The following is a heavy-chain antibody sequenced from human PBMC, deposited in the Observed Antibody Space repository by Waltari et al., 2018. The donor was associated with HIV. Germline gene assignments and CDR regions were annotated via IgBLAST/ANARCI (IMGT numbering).Heavy chain of an antibody. CDR2: FYSSGAV. CDR3: ARGKTGYSYLDS. V-gene: IGHV4-59*02. D-gene: IGHD2-15*01. J-gene: IGHJ4*02. CDR1: PDSVKPIY. Sequence: LQESAPSLVKPSETLSVVCAVYPDSVKPIYWNWIRQAPGKEFEWIGYFYSSGAVNYSPSLAGRVTMSMDSSRKQFSLKLSAVTAADTATYYCARGKTGYSYLDSWGPGTLITVSS.